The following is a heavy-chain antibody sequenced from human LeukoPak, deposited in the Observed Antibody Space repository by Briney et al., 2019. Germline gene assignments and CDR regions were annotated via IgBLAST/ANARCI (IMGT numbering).Heavy chain of an antibody. CDR3: ARLFCSGGSCYPPENWFDP. V-gene: IGHV4-59*08. D-gene: IGHD2-15*01. J-gene: IGHJ5*02. CDR1: GGSISSYY. Sequence: PSETLSLTCTVSGGSISSYYWSWIRQPPGKGLEWIGYIYYSGSTNYNPSLKSRVTISVDTSKNQFSLKLSSVTAADTAVYYCARLFCSGGSCYPPENWFDPWGRGTLVTVSS. CDR2: IYYSGST.